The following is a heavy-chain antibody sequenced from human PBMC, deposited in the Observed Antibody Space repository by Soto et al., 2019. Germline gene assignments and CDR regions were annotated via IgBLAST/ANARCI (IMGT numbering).Heavy chain of an antibody. Sequence: QVQLVQSGAEVKKPGASVKVSCKASGYTFTSYGISWVRQAPGQGLEWMGWISAYNGNTNYAQKLQGRVTMTTDTSTSTAYTELRSLRSDDTAVYYCAREKGIAAAGNWFDPWGQGTLVTVSS. CDR2: ISAYNGNT. CDR3: AREKGIAAAGNWFDP. D-gene: IGHD6-13*01. CDR1: GYTFTSYG. J-gene: IGHJ5*02. V-gene: IGHV1-18*01.